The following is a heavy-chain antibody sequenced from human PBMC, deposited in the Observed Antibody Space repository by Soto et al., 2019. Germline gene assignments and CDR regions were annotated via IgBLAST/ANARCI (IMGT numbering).Heavy chain of an antibody. CDR2: IYSDGTT. CDR3: ARGLSLSEWWFDY. CDR1: GFTVSSNY. J-gene: IGHJ4*02. D-gene: IGHD2-8*01. V-gene: IGHV3-53*01. Sequence: GGSLRLSCAVSGFTVSSNYMNWVRRAPGKGLEWVSVIYSDGTTVYADSVKGRFTISRDSSRNTLYLQMNSLRADDTAVYYCARGLSLSEWWFDYWGQGTLVTAPQ.